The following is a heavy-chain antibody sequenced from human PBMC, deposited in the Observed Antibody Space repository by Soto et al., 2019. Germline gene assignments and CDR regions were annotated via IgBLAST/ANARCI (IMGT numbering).Heavy chain of an antibody. CDR3: AYSSSWYYFDY. Sequence: QVQLQQWGAGLLKPSETLSLTCAVYGGSFSGYYWSWIRQPPGKGLEWIGEINHSGSTNYNPSLKSRVTISVDTSKHQFSLKLSSVTAADTAVYYCAYSSSWYYFDYWGQGTLVTVSS. CDR1: GGSFSGYY. V-gene: IGHV4-34*01. D-gene: IGHD6-13*01. J-gene: IGHJ4*02. CDR2: INHSGST.